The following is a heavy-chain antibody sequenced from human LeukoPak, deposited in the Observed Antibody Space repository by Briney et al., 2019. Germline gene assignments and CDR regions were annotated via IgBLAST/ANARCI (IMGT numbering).Heavy chain of an antibody. CDR3: ARGSRYSGYRY. V-gene: IGHV4-34*01. CDR1: GGSFSGYY. CDR2: INHSGST. Sequence: PSETPSLTCAVYGGSFSGYYWSWIRQPPGKGLEWIGEINHSGSTNYNPSLKSRVTISVDTSKNQFSLKLSSVTAADTAVYYCARGSRYSGYRYWGQGTLVTVSS. D-gene: IGHD5-12*01. J-gene: IGHJ4*02.